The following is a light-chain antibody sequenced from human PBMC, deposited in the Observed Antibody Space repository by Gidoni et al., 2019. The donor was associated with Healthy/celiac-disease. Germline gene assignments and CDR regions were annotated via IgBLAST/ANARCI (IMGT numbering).Light chain of an antibody. CDR2: EVS. Sequence: QSALTQPASVSGSPGQSITLSCTGTSSDVGGYNYVSWYQQHPGKPPKLMIYEVSNRPSGVSNRFSGSKSGNTASLTISGLQAEDEADYYCSSYTSSSLYVFGTGTKVTVL. V-gene: IGLV2-14*01. J-gene: IGLJ1*01. CDR1: SSDVGGYNY. CDR3: SSYTSSSLYV.